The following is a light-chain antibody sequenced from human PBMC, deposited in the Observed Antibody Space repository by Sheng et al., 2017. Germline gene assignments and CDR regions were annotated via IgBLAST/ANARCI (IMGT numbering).Light chain of an antibody. CDR1: QNIDNW. Sequence: DTQMTQSPSTLSASVGDRVTITCRASQNIDNWLAWYQQRPGKAPQLLIHKASILKSGVPSRFSGSGSGTEFTLTIASLQPDDFATYYCQQYDSYPWTFGQGTKVEIK. CDR3: QQYDSYPWT. J-gene: IGKJ1*01. CDR2: KAS. V-gene: IGKV1-5*03.